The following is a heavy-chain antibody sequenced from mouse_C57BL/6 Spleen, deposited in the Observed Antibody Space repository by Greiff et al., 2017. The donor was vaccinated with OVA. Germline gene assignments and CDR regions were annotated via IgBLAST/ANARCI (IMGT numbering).Heavy chain of an antibody. J-gene: IGHJ2*01. Sequence: EVKVEESGGGLVQPGGSMKLSCVASGFTFSNYWMNWVRQSPEKGLEWVAQIRLKSDNYATHYAESVKGRFTISRDDSKSSVYLQMNNLRAEDTGIYYCTGVDSSEYFDYWGQGTTLTVSS. V-gene: IGHV6-3*01. CDR3: TGVDSSEYFDY. CDR1: GFTFSNYW. CDR2: IRLKSDNYAT. D-gene: IGHD3-2*02.